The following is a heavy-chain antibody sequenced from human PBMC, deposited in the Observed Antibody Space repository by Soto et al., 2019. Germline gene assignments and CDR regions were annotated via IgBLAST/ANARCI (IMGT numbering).Heavy chain of an antibody. CDR3: ARSITMVRGVINGCMDV. Sequence: QVQLVQSGAEVKKPGSSVKVSCKASGGTFSSYAISWVRQAPGQGLEWMGGIIPIFGTANYAQKFQGRVTITADKPTSTAYMELSSLRSEDTAVYYCARSITMVRGVINGCMDVWGQGTTVTVSS. D-gene: IGHD3-10*01. J-gene: IGHJ6*02. CDR1: GGTFSSYA. CDR2: IIPIFGTA. V-gene: IGHV1-69*06.